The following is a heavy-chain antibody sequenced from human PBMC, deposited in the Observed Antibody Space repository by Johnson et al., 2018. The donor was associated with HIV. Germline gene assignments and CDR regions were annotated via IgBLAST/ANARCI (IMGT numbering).Heavy chain of an antibody. Sequence: QVQLVESGGGLVKPGGSLRLSCAASGFTFSDYYMSWIRQAPGKGLEWVSYISSSGSTIYYADSVKGRFTISRDNAKNSLYLQMNSLRAEDTVVYYCAKWTRDGYNYVHAFDRWGQGTMVTVSS. D-gene: IGHD5-24*01. CDR2: ISSSGSTI. J-gene: IGHJ3*01. V-gene: IGHV3-11*04. CDR3: AKWTRDGYNYVHAFDR. CDR1: GFTFSDYY.